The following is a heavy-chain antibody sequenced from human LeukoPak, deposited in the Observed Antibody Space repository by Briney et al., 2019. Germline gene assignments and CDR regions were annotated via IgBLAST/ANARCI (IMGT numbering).Heavy chain of an antibody. J-gene: IGHJ4*02. CDR2: ISSSGGII. CDR1: GFTFSSYD. D-gene: IGHD3-10*01. CDR3: AKPYNPGSGSYDY. Sequence: GGSLRLSCAASGFTFSSYDMSWVRQAPGEGLEWVSVISSSGGIIYYADSVRGRFTISGDNSKNTLYLQMNSLRAEDTAVYYCAKPYNPGSGSYDYWGQGTLVTVSS. V-gene: IGHV3-23*01.